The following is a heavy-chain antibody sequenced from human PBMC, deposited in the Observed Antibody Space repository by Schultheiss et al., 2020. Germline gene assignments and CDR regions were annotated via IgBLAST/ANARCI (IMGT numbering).Heavy chain of an antibody. CDR3: ARVGELSLTPDY. CDR2: IYHSGST. Sequence: SETLSLTCTVSGGSISSSSYYWGWIRQPPGKGLEWIGEIYHSGSTNYNPSLKSRVTISVDKSKNQFSLKLSSVTAADTAVYYCARVGELSLTPDYWGQGTLVTVSS. CDR1: GGSISSSSYY. D-gene: IGHD3-16*02. J-gene: IGHJ4*02. V-gene: IGHV4-39*07.